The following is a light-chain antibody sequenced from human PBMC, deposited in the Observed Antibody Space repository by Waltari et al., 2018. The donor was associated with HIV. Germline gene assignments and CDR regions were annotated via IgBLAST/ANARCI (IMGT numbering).Light chain of an antibody. J-gene: IGKJ3*01. CDR2: TAS. CDR3: QQSYSAPFN. Sequence: DIQMTQSPSSLSASVGDRVTITCRASQTISSYLNWYQQKPGKGPNILIYTASSLESGVPSRFSGSGSGTDFTLTISSLEPEDFATYYCQQSYSAPFNFGPGTKVDIK. V-gene: IGKV1-39*01. CDR1: QTISSY.